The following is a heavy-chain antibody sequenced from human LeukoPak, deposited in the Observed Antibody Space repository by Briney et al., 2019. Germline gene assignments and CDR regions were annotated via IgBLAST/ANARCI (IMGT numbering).Heavy chain of an antibody. V-gene: IGHV4-39*01. CDR1: GGSISSSSYY. CDR2: IYYSGST. CDR3: ARRPSSRFNWFDP. J-gene: IGHJ5*02. Sequence: SETLSLTCTVSGGSISSSSYYWGWIRQPPGKGLEWIGSIYYSGSTYYNPSLKSRVTISVDTSKNQFSLKLSFVTAADTAVYYCARRPSSRFNWFDPWGQGTLVTVSS.